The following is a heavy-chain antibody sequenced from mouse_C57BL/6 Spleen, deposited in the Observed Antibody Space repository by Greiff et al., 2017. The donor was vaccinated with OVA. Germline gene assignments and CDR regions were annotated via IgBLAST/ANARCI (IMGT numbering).Heavy chain of an antibody. D-gene: IGHD2-5*01. CDR1: GYTFTSYG. J-gene: IGHJ4*01. CDR2: IYPRSGNT. V-gene: IGHV1-81*01. Sequence: QVQLKESGAELARPGASVKLSCKASGYTFTSYGISWVKQRTGQGLEWIGEIYPRSGNTYYNEKFKGKATLTADKSSSTAYMELRSLTSEDSAVYFCARDCYYSNYPYAMDYWGQGTSVTVSS. CDR3: ARDCYYSNYPYAMDY.